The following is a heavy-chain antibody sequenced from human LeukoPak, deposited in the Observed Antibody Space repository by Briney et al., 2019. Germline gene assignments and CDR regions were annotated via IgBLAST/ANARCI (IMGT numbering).Heavy chain of an antibody. D-gene: IGHD5-24*01. J-gene: IGHJ4*02. CDR1: GFTFSSYW. CDR2: MKHDGSEF. Sequence: GGSLRLSCAASGFTFSSYWMSWVRQAPGQGLEWVANMKHDGSEFSYADSVKGRLTISRDHAKNALYLQMNNLRAEDTSVYYCARDRRDGYNLLDYWGQGTLVTVSS. CDR3: ARDRRDGYNLLDY. V-gene: IGHV3-7*01.